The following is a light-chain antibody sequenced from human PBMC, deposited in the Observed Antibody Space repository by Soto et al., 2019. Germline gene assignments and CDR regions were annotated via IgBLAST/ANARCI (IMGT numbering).Light chain of an antibody. CDR1: SGSIASNY. CDR3: QSYDSTSVV. CDR2: EDD. V-gene: IGLV6-57*04. Sequence: NFMLTQPHSVSESPGKTVTISCTRSSGSIASNYVQWYQQRPGSVPTTLIYEDDQRPSGVPDRFSGSIDSSSNSASLIISGLKTEDEADYYCQSYDSTSVVFGEGTQLT. J-gene: IGLJ2*01.